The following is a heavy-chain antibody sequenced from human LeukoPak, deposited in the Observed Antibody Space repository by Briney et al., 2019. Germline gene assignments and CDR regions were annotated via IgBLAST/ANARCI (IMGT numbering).Heavy chain of an antibody. J-gene: IGHJ5*02. CDR1: GYTFTSYA. Sequence: ASVKVSCKASGYTFTSYAMHWVRQAPGQRLEWMGWINAGNGNTKYSQKFQGRVTITRDTSASTAYMELSSLRPEDTAVYYCARSQNYYGSGARFDPWGQGTLVTVSS. CDR3: ARSQNYYGSGARFDP. CDR2: INAGNGNT. V-gene: IGHV1-3*01. D-gene: IGHD3-10*01.